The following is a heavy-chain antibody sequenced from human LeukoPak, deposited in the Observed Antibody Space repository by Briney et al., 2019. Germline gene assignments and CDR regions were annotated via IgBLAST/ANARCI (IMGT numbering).Heavy chain of an antibody. CDR2: TYYSGST. V-gene: IGHV4-39*01. Sequence: SETLSLTCTVSVGSITSSSYYWGWIPHPPGKGLEWVGGTYYSGSTYYNPSLKSRVTISVDTSKNQFSLKLSSVTAADTAVYYCARHPSYGNYVGNWFDPWGQGTLVTVSS. CDR1: VGSITSSSYY. J-gene: IGHJ5*02. CDR3: ARHPSYGNYVGNWFDP. D-gene: IGHD4-11*01.